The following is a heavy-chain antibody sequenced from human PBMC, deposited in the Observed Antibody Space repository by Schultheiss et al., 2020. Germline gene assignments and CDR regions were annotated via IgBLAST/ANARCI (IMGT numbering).Heavy chain of an antibody. D-gene: IGHD4-17*01. CDR1: GFTFSDYS. CDR2: ISSSSTYI. J-gene: IGHJ4*02. Sequence: GGSLRLSCAASGFTFSDYSMNWVRQAPGKGPEWVSSISSSSTYIYYADSVKGRFTISRDNAKNSLYLQMSSLRAEDTAVYYCAREGYGDYVPHWGQGTLVTVSS. CDR3: AREGYGDYVPH. V-gene: IGHV3-21*01.